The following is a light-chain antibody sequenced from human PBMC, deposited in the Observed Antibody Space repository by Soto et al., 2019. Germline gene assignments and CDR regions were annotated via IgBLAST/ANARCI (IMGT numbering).Light chain of an antibody. J-gene: IGKJ1*01. Sequence: VMTQSPATLSVSPGEKATLSCRSSQSVSSSDLAWYQQKPGQAPRLLIYDASSRATGIPDRFSGSGSGTDFTLTISRLEPEDFAVYYCQHYGSSPWTFGQGTKVDIK. V-gene: IGKV3-20*01. CDR1: QSVSSSD. CDR3: QHYGSSPWT. CDR2: DAS.